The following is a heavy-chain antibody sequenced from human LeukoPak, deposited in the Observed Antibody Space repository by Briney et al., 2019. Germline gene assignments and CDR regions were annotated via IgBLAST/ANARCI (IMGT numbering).Heavy chain of an antibody. CDR2: ISTSGGTT. CDR1: GFTFSSYD. J-gene: IGHJ4*02. CDR3: ARGPLDY. Sequence: QPGGSLRLSCAASGFTFSSYDMNWVRQAPGKGLEWVSYISTSGGTTNYADSVKGRFTISRDNAKNSLYMQMNSLRAEETAVYYCARGPLDYWGQGTLVTVPS. V-gene: IGHV3-48*03.